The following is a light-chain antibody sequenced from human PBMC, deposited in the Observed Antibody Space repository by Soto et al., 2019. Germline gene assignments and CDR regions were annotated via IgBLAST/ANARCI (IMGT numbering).Light chain of an antibody. CDR3: CSYAGGYTHV. V-gene: IGLV2-11*01. Sequence: QSVLTQPRSVSGSPGQSVTISCTGTRSDIGGYNFVSWYQQHPGQAPKLRIYDVIKRPSGVPDRFSGSKSGNTASLTIYGLQAEDEADYYCCSYAGGYTHVFGTGTKVTVL. CDR1: RSDIGGYNF. CDR2: DVI. J-gene: IGLJ1*01.